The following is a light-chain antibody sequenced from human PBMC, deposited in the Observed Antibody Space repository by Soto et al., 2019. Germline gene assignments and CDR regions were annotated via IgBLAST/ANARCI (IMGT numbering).Light chain of an antibody. V-gene: IGLV2-14*01. CDR1: SSDVGGYNY. CDR2: DVS. Sequence: QSPLTQPASVSGSPRQSITISCTGTSSDVGGYNYVSWYQQHPGKAPKLMIYDVSNRPSGVSNRFSGSKSGNTASLTISGLQAEDEADYYCSSYTSSSTLVVFGGGTKVTVL. J-gene: IGLJ2*01. CDR3: SSYTSSSTLVV.